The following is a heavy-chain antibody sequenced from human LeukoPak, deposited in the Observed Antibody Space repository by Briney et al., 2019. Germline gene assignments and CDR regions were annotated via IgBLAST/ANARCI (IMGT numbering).Heavy chain of an antibody. J-gene: IGHJ4*02. V-gene: IGHV4-34*01. CDR2: NNHRGSP. Sequence: PSETLSLTCGVFGGSFSGYYWTWLRQPPGKGLEWIGQNNHRGSPHYNPSLRSRVTISLDTSKTQFSLKLTSVTAADTAVYYCARDKFCSDTGSCNIGLFDFWGQGALVTVSS. CDR1: GGSFSGYY. D-gene: IGHD2-15*01. CDR3: ARDKFCSDTGSCNIGLFDF.